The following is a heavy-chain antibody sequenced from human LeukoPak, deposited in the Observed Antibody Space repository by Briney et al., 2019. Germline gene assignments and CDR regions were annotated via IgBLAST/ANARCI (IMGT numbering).Heavy chain of an antibody. J-gene: IGHJ4*02. CDR2: VSHDGSTQ. Sequence: GGSLRLSCEASGFSFTIHAMHRVRQAPGKGLEWVAVVSHDGSTQYYTDSVRGRFTISRDNSKSTFYLQMNRLRTDDTAVYYCARAIVGTEDFDYWGQGTLVTVSS. D-gene: IGHD5-12*01. CDR1: GFSFTIHA. CDR3: ARAIVGTEDFDY. V-gene: IGHV3-30*10.